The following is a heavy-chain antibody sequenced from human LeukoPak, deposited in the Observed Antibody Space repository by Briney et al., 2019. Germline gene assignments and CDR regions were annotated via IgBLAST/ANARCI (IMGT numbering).Heavy chain of an antibody. Sequence: SVKVSCKASGATFSSNAISWVRQAPGQGLEWMGGIIPIFGTANYAQKFQGRVTITADESTSTAYMELSSLRSEDTAVYYCARGAYDSSGYYWFDPWGQGTLVTVSS. D-gene: IGHD3-22*01. J-gene: IGHJ5*02. V-gene: IGHV1-69*13. CDR1: GATFSSNA. CDR2: IIPIFGTA. CDR3: ARGAYDSSGYYWFDP.